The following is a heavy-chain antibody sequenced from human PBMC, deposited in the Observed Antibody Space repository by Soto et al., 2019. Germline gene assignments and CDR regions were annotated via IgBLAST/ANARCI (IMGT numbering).Heavy chain of an antibody. V-gene: IGHV1-69*13. CDR2: IIPIFHTT. CDR3: GSVAN. Sequence: GFPVKVARKASGCCFSGQPVSWVRQAPGRGLEWMGGIIPIFHTTNYARKFQGRLTITADESTSTASMELTILSSADRAAYYSGSVANWGQGTQVTVSS. J-gene: IGHJ1*01. D-gene: IGHD6-25*01. CDR1: GCCFSGQP.